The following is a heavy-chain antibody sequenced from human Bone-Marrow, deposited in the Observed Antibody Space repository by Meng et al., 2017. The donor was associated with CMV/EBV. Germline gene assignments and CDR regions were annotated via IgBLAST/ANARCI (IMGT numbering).Heavy chain of an antibody. D-gene: IGHD2-2*02. V-gene: IGHV3-20*04. CDR2: INWNGGST. Sequence: GGSLRLSCAASGFTFDDYGMSWVRQAPGKGLERVSGINWNGGSTGDADSVKGRFTISRDNAKNSLYLQMNSLRAEDTALYYCARDPGQGVAISSFDIWGQGTMVTVSS. J-gene: IGHJ3*02. CDR3: ARDPGQGVAISSFDI. CDR1: GFTFDDYG.